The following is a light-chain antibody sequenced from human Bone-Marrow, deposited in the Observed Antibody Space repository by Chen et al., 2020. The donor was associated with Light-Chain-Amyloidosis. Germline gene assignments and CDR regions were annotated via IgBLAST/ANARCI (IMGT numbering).Light chain of an antibody. CDR1: DLPTKY. CDR2: RDT. CDR3: QSADSGGTWEVI. V-gene: IGLV3-25*03. Sequence: SYELTQPPSVSVSPGQTARITCSGDDLPTKYAYWYQQKPGQAPVLVIHRDTERPSGISERFSGSSSGTTATLTISGVQAEDGADYHCQSADSGGTWEVIFGGGTKLTVL. J-gene: IGLJ2*01.